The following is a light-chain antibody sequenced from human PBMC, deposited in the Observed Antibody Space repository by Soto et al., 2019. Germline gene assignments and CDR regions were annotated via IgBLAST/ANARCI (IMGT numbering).Light chain of an antibody. J-gene: IGKJ4*02. CDR3: QQYTDWPRT. Sequence: IVMSQSTVTLSFAPGATPALSYLASQSVSSNLAWYQKKPGQAPRLLIYAASTRATGIPARFSGSGSGTEFTLTISSLQSEDFAVYYCQQYTDWPRTFGEGTKVDIK. V-gene: IGKV3-15*01. CDR1: QSVSSN. CDR2: AAS.